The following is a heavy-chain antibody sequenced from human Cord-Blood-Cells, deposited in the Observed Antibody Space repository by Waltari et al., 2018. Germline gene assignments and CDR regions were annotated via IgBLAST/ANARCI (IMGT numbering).Heavy chain of an antibody. CDR2: ISYDGSNR. J-gene: IGHJ4*02. Sequence: QVQLVESGGGVVQPGRSVRLSCAASGFTFSSYAMHWVRQPPGKGVEWVAVISYDGSNRYDADAVKGRLTTSRDNYKRTWYLQMNSLRAEDTAVYYCARDWSGVGYRGYDDYWGQGTLVTVSS. D-gene: IGHD5-12*01. CDR3: ARDWSGVGYRGYDDY. CDR1: GFTFSSYA. V-gene: IGHV3-30-3*01.